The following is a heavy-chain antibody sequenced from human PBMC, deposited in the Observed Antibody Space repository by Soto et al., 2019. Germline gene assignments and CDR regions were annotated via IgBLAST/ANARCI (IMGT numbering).Heavy chain of an antibody. CDR2: IYSGGSA. CDR1: GGFVNSDTHS. J-gene: IGHJ6*02. D-gene: IGHD2-2*01. V-gene: IGHV4-61*01. CDR3: ARFVRSCSATTCSTRADV. Sequence: LSLTCTVSGGFVNSDTHSWSWIRQTPGKRLEWIGFIYSGGSAKNPSLRSRVTMSVDTSKNQFSLKLRSVIVADTAVYHCARFVRSCSATTCSTRADVWGQGITVTVSS.